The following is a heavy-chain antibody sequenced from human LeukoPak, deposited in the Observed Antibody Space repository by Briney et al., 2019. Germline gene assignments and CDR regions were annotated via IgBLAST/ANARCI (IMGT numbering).Heavy chain of an antibody. CDR3: ARGLERLDSNNYLSFAFDI. V-gene: IGHV1-46*01. CDR2: INTSGGHT. CDR1: GYTFTDSY. J-gene: IGHJ3*02. Sequence: ASVKVSCKASGYTFTDSYMHWVRQAPGQGLEWMGIINTSGGHTNYAQKFQGRVSMTRDTSTGTLYMDLSSLRFEDTAVYYCARGLERLDSNNYLSFAFDIWGQGTMVTVS. D-gene: IGHD4-11*01.